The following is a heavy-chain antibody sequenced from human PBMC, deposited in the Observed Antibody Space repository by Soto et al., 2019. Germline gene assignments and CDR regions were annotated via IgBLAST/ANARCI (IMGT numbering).Heavy chain of an antibody. J-gene: IGHJ4*02. D-gene: IGHD3-22*01. CDR2: ISAGGGNT. CDR3: ATQAYYDISGYYEYYFDY. CDR1: GFTFNYYG. V-gene: IGHV3-23*01. Sequence: EVQLLESGGGLVQPGGSLRLSCAASGFTFNYYGMSWVRQAPGKGLEWVSGISAGGGNTYYADSVKGRFTISRDNSRNTLYLQMNSLRAEDTAVYYCATQAYYDISGYYEYYFDYWGQGSLVTVSS.